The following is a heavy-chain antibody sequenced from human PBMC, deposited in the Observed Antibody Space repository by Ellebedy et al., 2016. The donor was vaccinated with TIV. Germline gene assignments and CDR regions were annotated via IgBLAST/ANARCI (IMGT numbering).Heavy chain of an antibody. V-gene: IGHV3-66*01. D-gene: IGHD5-18*01. Sequence: GGSLRLSCAASGFTVSSSYMSWVRQAPGKGLEWVSVIYSGGSTYYADSVKGRFTISRDNSKNTLYLQMNSLRAEDTAVYYCASRPGYSYGLVYWGQGTLVTVSS. CDR3: ASRPGYSYGLVY. CDR2: IYSGGST. CDR1: GFTVSSSY. J-gene: IGHJ4*02.